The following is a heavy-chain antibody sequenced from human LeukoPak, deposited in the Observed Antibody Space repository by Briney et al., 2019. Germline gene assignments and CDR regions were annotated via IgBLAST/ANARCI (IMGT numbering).Heavy chain of an antibody. J-gene: IGHJ4*02. Sequence: SETLSLTCAVSGGSIYSHYWGWIRQPPGKGLERIGDIYYKGNTNYNPSLKSRVTISLDTSKNHLSLTLTSVVAADTAIYYCMRRDTGWNYSDYWGQGILVTVSS. CDR2: IYYKGNT. CDR1: GGSIYSHY. D-gene: IGHD6-19*01. CDR3: MRRDTGWNYSDY. V-gene: IGHV4-59*08.